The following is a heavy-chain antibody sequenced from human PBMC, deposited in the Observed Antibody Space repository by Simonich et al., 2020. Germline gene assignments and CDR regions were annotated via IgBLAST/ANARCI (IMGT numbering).Heavy chain of an antibody. CDR1: GFTFSSYG. CDR3: ARDVRRDGFDY. CDR2: KKQEGSEK. J-gene: IGHJ4*02. Sequence: EVQLVESGGGLVQPGGSLRLSCAASGFTFSSYGMSWEPAPRKGLEYVATKKQEGSEKYYVDSGKGRFTISRDNAKNSLYLQMNSLRAEDTAVYYCARDVRRDGFDYWGQGTLVTVSS. V-gene: IGHV3-7*01.